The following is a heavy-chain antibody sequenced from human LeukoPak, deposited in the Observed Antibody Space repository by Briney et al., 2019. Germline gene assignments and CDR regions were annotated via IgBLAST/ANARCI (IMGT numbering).Heavy chain of an antibody. J-gene: IGHJ6*03. CDR3: ARDPHQYYYYYYMDV. CDR2: ISGSGVST. CDR1: GFRFSSYA. Sequence: QPGGSLRLACAASGFRFSSYAMSWVRQAPGKGLEWVSAISGSGVSTYYADSVKGRFTISRDNSKNTLYLQMNSLRAEDTAVYYCARDPHQYYYYYYMDVWGKGTTVTVSS. V-gene: IGHV3-23*01.